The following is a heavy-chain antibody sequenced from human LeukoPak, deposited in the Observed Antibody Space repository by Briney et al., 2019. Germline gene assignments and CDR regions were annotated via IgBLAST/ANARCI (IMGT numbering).Heavy chain of an antibody. Sequence: GASVKVSCKASGYTFTSYGISWVRQAPGQGLEWMGWISAYNGNTNYAQKLQGRVTMTTDTSTSTAYMELRSLRSDDTAVYYCARDALWFGEFLFDYWGQGTLVTVSS. V-gene: IGHV1-18*01. CDR3: ARDALWFGEFLFDY. CDR1: GYTFTSYG. CDR2: ISAYNGNT. D-gene: IGHD3-10*01. J-gene: IGHJ4*02.